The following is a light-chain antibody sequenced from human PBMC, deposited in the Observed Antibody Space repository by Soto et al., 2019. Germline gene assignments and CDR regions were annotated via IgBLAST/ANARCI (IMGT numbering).Light chain of an antibody. Sequence: DIQMTQSPSSLSASVGDRVTITCQASQDITNFLNWFQQKPGKAPKLLIYDASKLATGVPSRFSGSGSGTEFSFTISSLQPEDIATYYCQQYEDLPRTFGQGTKVDI. CDR3: QQYEDLPRT. J-gene: IGKJ1*01. CDR2: DAS. CDR1: QDITNF. V-gene: IGKV1-33*01.